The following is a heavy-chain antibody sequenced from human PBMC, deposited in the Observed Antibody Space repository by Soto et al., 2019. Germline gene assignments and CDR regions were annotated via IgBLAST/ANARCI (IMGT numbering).Heavy chain of an antibody. CDR3: VILWFGSKPADY. Sequence: ASVKVSCKASGGTFSSYAISWVRQAPGQGLEWMGGIIPIFGTANYAQKFQGRVMITADESTSTAYMELSSLRSEDTAVYYCVILWFGSKPADYWGQGTLVTVSS. CDR2: IIPIFGTA. V-gene: IGHV1-69*13. CDR1: GGTFSSYA. J-gene: IGHJ4*02. D-gene: IGHD3-10*01.